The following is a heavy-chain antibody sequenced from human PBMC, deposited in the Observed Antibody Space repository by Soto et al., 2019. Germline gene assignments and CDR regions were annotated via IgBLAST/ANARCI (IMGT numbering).Heavy chain of an antibody. CDR2: IYPGDSDT. CDR3: ARLGSGSIDDDFDI. D-gene: IGHD1-26*01. Sequence: GDSLKISCKFSGYIFTSYFIFFVRQMPGKGLEWMGIIYPGDSDTRYSPSFQGQVTISADKSISTAYLQWSSLKASDTAMYYCARLGSGSIDDDFDIWGQRKMVTVSS. CDR1: GYIFTSYF. J-gene: IGHJ3*02. V-gene: IGHV5-51*01.